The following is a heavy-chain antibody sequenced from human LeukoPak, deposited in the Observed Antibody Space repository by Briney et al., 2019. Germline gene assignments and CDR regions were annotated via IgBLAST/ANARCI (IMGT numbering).Heavy chain of an antibody. CDR3: AGKLL. Sequence: GRSLRPSCAASGFTFSSYAMPWVRQAPGKGLEWVAVISYDGSNKYYADSVKGRFTISRDNSKNTLYLQMNSLRAEDTAVYYCAGKLLGGQGTLVTVSS. CDR2: ISYDGSNK. D-gene: IGHD4-23*01. V-gene: IGHV3-30*04. CDR1: GFTFSSYA. J-gene: IGHJ4*02.